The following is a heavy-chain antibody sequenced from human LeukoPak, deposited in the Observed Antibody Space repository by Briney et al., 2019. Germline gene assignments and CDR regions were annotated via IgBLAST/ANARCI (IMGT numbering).Heavy chain of an antibody. CDR3: ASGRGYCSSTSCNNWFDP. Sequence: SETLSLTCTVSGGSISSYYWSWIRQPPGKGLEWIGYIYYSGSTNYNPSLKSRVTISVDTSKNQFSLKLSSVTAADTAVYYCASGRGYCSSTSCNNWFDPWGQGTLATVSS. J-gene: IGHJ5*02. D-gene: IGHD2-2*01. CDR1: GGSISSYY. V-gene: IGHV4-59*01. CDR2: IYYSGST.